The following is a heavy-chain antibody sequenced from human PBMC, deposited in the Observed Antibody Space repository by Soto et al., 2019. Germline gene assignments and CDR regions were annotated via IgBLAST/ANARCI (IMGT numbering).Heavy chain of an antibody. CDR2: IKAKRAGGTA. V-gene: IGHV3-49*04. CDR1: GFDFGGYA. Sequence: GSLRLSCATSGFDFGGYALRWVRQAPGRGLEWVAFIKAKRAGGTAEYAAAGKARFTVYTDGSDSIVYLQMNSLEKEDTGMYYCSRIGPAAATRWLFDYWGQGTPVTVSS. CDR3: SRIGPAAATRWLFDY. J-gene: IGHJ4*02. D-gene: IGHD2-15*01.